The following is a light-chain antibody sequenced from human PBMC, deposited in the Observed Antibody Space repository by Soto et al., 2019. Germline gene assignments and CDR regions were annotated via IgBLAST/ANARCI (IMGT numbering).Light chain of an antibody. CDR1: QSISGN. V-gene: IGKV3-15*01. CDR2: AAS. J-gene: IGKJ5*01. CDR3: QQYNSWTLIS. Sequence: ELMMTQSPATLSVSPGERATLSCRASQSISGNIAWYQQKPGQAPRLLIYAASIRASGIPARFSGTGFGRVFTLSIISLQSEDSAVYYCQQYNSWTLISFGQGTRLETK.